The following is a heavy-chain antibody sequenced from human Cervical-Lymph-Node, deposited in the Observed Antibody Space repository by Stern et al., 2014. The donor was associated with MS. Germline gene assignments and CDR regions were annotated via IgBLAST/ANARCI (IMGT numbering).Heavy chain of an antibody. D-gene: IGHD2-21*02. CDR3: ATPSAVTVGGMDV. CDR1: GGTFSTQA. J-gene: IGHJ6*02. Sequence: QVQLVQSGAEVKKPGSSVKVSCKASGGTFSTQAINWVRQAPGQGLEWVGGIIPIFGTPNYAQTVQDRVTITADESTSTASMDLSSLRSEETAVDYCATPSAVTVGGMDVWGQGTTVTVSS. V-gene: IGHV1-69*01. CDR2: IIPIFGTP.